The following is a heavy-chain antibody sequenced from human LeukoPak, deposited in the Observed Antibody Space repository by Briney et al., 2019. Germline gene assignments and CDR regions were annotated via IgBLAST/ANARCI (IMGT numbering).Heavy chain of an antibody. V-gene: IGHV3-21*01. D-gene: IGHD6-19*01. J-gene: IGHJ4*02. CDR1: GFTFTSHE. Sequence: GGSLRLSCAASGFTFTSHEMNWVRQAPGKGLEWVSSISSSSNYIHYADSVKGRFTISRDNAKNSLYLQMNSLRAEDTAVYFCARGTLGAWGWWGQGTLVTVSS. CDR3: ARGTLGAWGW. CDR2: ISSSSNYI.